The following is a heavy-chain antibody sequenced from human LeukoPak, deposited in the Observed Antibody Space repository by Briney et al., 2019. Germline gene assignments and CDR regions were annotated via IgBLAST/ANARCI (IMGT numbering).Heavy chain of an antibody. Sequence: QTGGSLRLSCAASGFTFGSYGLHWVRQAPGKGLEWVAVISYDGNYKSQADSVKGRFTISRDNSENTLYLQMNSLRAEDTAVYFCAKEGSSGLIDYWGQGALVTVSS. CDR2: ISYDGNYK. D-gene: IGHD6-19*01. CDR1: GFTFGSYG. J-gene: IGHJ4*02. CDR3: AKEGSSGLIDY. V-gene: IGHV3-30*18.